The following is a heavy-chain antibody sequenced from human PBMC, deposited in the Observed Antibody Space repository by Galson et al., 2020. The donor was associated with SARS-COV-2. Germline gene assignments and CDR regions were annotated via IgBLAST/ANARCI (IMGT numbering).Heavy chain of an antibody. D-gene: IGHD3-16*01. CDR3: AGHYTSGYYYMDV. V-gene: IGHV4-39*01. Sequence: SETLSLTCTVSGGSISSSSYHWAWIRQPPGKGLEWIGSIYYSGSTYYHPSLKSRVTISVDTSKNQFSLKLNSVTAADTAVYYCAGHYTSGYYYMDVWGKGTTVTISS. J-gene: IGHJ6*03. CDR1: GGSISSSSYH. CDR2: IYYSGST.